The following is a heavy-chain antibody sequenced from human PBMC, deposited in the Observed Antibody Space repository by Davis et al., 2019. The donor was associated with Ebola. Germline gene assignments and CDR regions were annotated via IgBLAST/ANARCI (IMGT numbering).Heavy chain of an antibody. J-gene: IGHJ5*02. CDR2: INHSGST. Sequence: MPSETLSLTCAVYGGSFSGYYWSWIRQPPGQGLEWIGEINHSGSTNYNPSLKSRVTISVDTSKNQFSLKLSSVTAADTAVYYCARAQTTVTTGWFDPWGQGTLVTVSS. D-gene: IGHD4-11*01. CDR1: GGSFSGYY. V-gene: IGHV4-34*01. CDR3: ARAQTTVTTGWFDP.